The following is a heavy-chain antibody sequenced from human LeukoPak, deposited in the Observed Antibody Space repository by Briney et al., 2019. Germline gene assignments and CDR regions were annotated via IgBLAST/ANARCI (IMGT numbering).Heavy chain of an antibody. Sequence: SETLSLTCAVYGGSFSGYYWSWIRQPPGKGLEWIGEINHSGSTNYSPSLKSRVTISVDTSKNQLSLKLSSVTAADTAVYYCARGTDSSGWYTCGMDVWGQGTTVTVSS. CDR2: INHSGST. CDR3: ARGTDSSGWYTCGMDV. CDR1: GGSFSGYY. J-gene: IGHJ6*02. D-gene: IGHD6-19*01. V-gene: IGHV4-34*01.